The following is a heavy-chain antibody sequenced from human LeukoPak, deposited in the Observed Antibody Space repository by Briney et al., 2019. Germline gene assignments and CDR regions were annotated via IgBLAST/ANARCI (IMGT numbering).Heavy chain of an antibody. J-gene: IGHJ4*02. Sequence: SVKVSCKASGGTFSSYAISWVRQASGQGLEWMGGIIPIFGTANYAQKFQGRVTITADESTSTAYMELSSLRSEDTAVYYCARDCRYCTNGVHNYSDYWGQGTLVTVSS. CDR1: GGTFSSYA. V-gene: IGHV1-69*13. D-gene: IGHD2-8*01. CDR2: IIPIFGTA. CDR3: ARDCRYCTNGVHNYSDY.